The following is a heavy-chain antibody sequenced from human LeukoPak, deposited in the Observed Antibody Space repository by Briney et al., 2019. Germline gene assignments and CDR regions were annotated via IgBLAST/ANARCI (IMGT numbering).Heavy chain of an antibody. D-gene: IGHD4-17*01. CDR1: GFTFSSYA. V-gene: IGHV3-23*01. CDR2: INSAGST. Sequence: GGSLRLSCAASGFTFSSYAMSWVRQAPGKGLEWVSAINSAGSTYYGDSVRGRFTISRDNSKNVLHLQMNSLRAEDTALYYCAKDQNTVATAPFDYWGLGTLVTVSS. J-gene: IGHJ4*02. CDR3: AKDQNTVATAPFDY.